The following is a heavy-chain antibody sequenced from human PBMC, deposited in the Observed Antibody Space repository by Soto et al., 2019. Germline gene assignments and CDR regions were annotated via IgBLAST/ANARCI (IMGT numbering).Heavy chain of an antibody. Sequence: EVQLVESGGGLVQPGGSLRLSCAASGFTFSSYWMSWVRQAPGKGLEWVANIKQDGSDKYYVDSVKGRFTISRDNAKNSLYLQMTSLTAEDTAIYYCAKVKSLAGQDWAQGTRVTVSS. V-gene: IGHV3-7*05. D-gene: IGHD6-13*01. CDR1: GFTFSSYW. J-gene: IGHJ4*02. CDR2: IKQDGSDK. CDR3: AKVKSLAGQD.